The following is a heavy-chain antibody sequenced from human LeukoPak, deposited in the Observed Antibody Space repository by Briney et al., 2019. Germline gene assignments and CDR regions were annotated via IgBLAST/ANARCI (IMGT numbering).Heavy chain of an antibody. D-gene: IGHD3-3*01. CDR3: ARGGSIRFLEWLYISTPFDY. Sequence: PSETLSLTCAVYGGSFSGYYWSWIRQPPGKGLEWIGEINHSGSTNYNPSLKSRVTISVDTSKNQFSLKLSSVTAADTAVYYCARGGSIRFLEWLYISTPFDYWGQGTLVTVSS. CDR1: GGSFSGYY. J-gene: IGHJ4*02. V-gene: IGHV4-34*01. CDR2: INHSGST.